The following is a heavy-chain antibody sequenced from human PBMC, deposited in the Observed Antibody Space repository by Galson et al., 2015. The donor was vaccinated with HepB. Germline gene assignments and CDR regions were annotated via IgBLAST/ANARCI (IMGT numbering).Heavy chain of an antibody. CDR1: GFTFSSYD. J-gene: IGHJ6*03. CDR3: ARGPWRVFDWLPSPYYYYMDV. V-gene: IGHV3-13*01. D-gene: IGHD3-9*01. Sequence: SLRLSCAASGFTFSSYDMHWVRQATGKGLEWVSAIGTAGDTYYPGSVKGRFTISRENAKNSLYLQMNSLRAGDTAVYYCARGPWRVFDWLPSPYYYYMDVWGKGTTVTVSS. CDR2: IGTAGDT.